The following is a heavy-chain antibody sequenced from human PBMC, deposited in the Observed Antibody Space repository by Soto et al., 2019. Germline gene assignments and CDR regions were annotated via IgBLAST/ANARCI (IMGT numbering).Heavy chain of an antibody. CDR1: GFTFSSDW. Sequence: GGSLRLSCAASGFTFSSDWMHWFRQAPGKGLVWVSRIDSAGRTTTYADSVKGRFTISRDNAKNTLYLQMNGLRAEDTALYYCARGFTGGNFDYFDYWGQGTLVTVSS. J-gene: IGHJ4*02. CDR3: ARGFTGGNFDYFDY. CDR2: IDSAGRTT. V-gene: IGHV3-74*01. D-gene: IGHD2-21*02.